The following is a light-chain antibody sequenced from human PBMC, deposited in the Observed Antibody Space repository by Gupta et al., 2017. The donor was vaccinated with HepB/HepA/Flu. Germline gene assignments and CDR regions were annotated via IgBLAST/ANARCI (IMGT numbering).Light chain of an antibody. CDR3: HQYGSSPQT. CDR1: QSVINNF. CDR2: GAS. Sequence: IVLTQSPGTLSLSPGDRATLSCRASQSVINNFVAWYLQKPGQAPRLLIFGASNRATGIPDRFSGSGSGTDFTLTISRVEPEDFAMFYCHQYGSSPQTFGQGTKVEIK. V-gene: IGKV3-20*01. J-gene: IGKJ1*01.